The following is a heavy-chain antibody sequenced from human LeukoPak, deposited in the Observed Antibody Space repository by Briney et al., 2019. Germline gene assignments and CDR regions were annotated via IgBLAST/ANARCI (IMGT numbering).Heavy chain of an antibody. J-gene: IGHJ4*02. CDR2: ISGSGGST. CDR3: AKTGTPWYYFDY. V-gene: IGHV3-23*01. CDR1: GFTFSSYA. D-gene: IGHD6-13*01. Sequence: GGSLRLSCAASGFTFSSYAVSWVRQAPGKGLAWVSAISGSGGSTYYADSVEGRFTISRDNSKNTLYLQMNSLRAEDTAVYYCAKTGTPWYYFDYWGQGTLVTVSS.